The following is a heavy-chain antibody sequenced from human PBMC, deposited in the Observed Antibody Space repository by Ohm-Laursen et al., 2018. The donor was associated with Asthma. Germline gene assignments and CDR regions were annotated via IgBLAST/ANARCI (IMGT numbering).Heavy chain of an antibody. J-gene: IGHJ6*02. CDR2: ISGNSDII. CDR1: GFFLSPFG. CDR3: TREPLAGNYGMDV. D-gene: IGHD6-19*01. V-gene: IGHV3-48*02. Sequence: SLRLSCAASGFFLSPFGMNWVRQAPGRGPEWVSFISGNSDIIYYADSVEGRFTVSRDNGKKSVYLQVNSLRDEDTAVYYCTREPLAGNYGMDVWGQGTTVTVSS.